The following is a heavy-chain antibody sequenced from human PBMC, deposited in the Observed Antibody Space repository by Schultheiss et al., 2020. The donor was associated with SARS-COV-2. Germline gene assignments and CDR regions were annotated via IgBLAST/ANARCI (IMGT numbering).Heavy chain of an antibody. Sequence: GGSLRLSCAASGFTFSDYYMSWVRQAPGKGLEWVSVIYSGGSTYYADSVKGRFTISRDNSKNTLYLQMNSLRAEDTAVYYCARDRAPRLQYYYYYYGMDVWGQGTTVTVSS. D-gene: IGHD2-15*01. J-gene: IGHJ6*02. CDR3: ARDRAPRLQYYYYYYGMDV. CDR2: IYSGGST. CDR1: GFTFSDYY. V-gene: IGHV3-66*02.